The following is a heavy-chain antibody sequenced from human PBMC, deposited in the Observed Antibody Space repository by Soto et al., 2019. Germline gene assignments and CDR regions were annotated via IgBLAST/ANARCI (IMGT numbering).Heavy chain of an antibody. D-gene: IGHD3-3*02. CDR3: ARDHIYGFDY. CDR1: GFTFSDYS. CDR2: IGGSGGPI. J-gene: IGHJ4*01. Sequence: GGSLRLSCAASGFTFSDYSMNWVRQAPGKGLEWVSYIGGSGGPIFYADSVKGRFTISRDNAKNSLYLQMNSLRDEDTAVYYCARDHIYGFDYWGQGSLVTVSS. V-gene: IGHV3-48*02.